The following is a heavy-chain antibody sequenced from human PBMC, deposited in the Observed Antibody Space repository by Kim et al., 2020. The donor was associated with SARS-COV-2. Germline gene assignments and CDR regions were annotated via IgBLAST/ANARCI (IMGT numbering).Heavy chain of an antibody. D-gene: IGHD2-15*01. CDR2: VSGSGGST. CDR3: AKGGGTD. CDR1: GFTFSSYG. J-gene: IGHJ4*02. V-gene: IGHV3-23*01. Sequence: GGSLRLSCAASGFTFSSYGMSWVRQTPGKGLEWVSAVSGSGGSTYYLDSVKGRFTVSRDNSKSTQYLQMNSLRVEDTAVYYCAKGGGTDWGQGTLVTVSS.